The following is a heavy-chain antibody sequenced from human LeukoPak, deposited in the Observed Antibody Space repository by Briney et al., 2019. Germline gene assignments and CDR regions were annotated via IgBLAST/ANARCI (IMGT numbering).Heavy chain of an antibody. Sequence: SETLSLTCTVSGDSISSGAYYWSWIRQPAGKGLEWIGRISTDGSTNYNPSLNSRVTMSVDASNNHFSLKLNSVTAADTAVYYCAKGAGPPWFDPWGQGTLVTVSS. CDR1: GDSISSGAYY. CDR2: ISTDGST. D-gene: IGHD6-19*01. V-gene: IGHV4-61*02. CDR3: AKGAGPPWFDP. J-gene: IGHJ5*02.